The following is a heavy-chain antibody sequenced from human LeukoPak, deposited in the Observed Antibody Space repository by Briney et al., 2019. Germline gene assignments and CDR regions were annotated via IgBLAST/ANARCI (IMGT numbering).Heavy chain of an antibody. D-gene: IGHD3-16*01. CDR1: GFTFDNYA. CDR2: ISGSGGST. CDR3: TKVLWGLTLLSSDY. V-gene: IGHV3-23*01. J-gene: IGHJ4*02. Sequence: GGSLSLSCAASGFTFDNYAMTWVRKGPGKGLEWIETISGSGGSTYYADSVKGRFTIFRDNSKNMVFLQMSGLRAEDTALYYCTKVLWGLTLLSSDYWGQGTLVTVSS.